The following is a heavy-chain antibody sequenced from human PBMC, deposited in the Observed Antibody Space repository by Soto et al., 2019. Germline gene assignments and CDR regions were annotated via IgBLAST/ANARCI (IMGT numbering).Heavy chain of an antibody. Sequence: GASVKVSCKASGYTFTSYGFSWVRQAPGQGLEWMGWISAYNGETNYAQKLQGRVTMTTDTSTSTAYMELRSLRSDDTAVYYCARDDIWRDTPMVSYDYWGQGTLVSVSS. D-gene: IGHD5-18*01. J-gene: IGHJ4*02. V-gene: IGHV1-18*01. CDR2: ISAYNGET. CDR1: GYTFTSYG. CDR3: ARDDIWRDTPMVSYDY.